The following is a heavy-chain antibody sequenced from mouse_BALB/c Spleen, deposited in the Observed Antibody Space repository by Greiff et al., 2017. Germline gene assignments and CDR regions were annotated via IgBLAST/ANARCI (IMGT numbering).Heavy chain of an antibody. V-gene: IGHV5-17*02. D-gene: IGHD1-1*01. CDR1: GFTFSSFG. Sequence: EVQLVESGGGLVKPGGSLKLSCAASGFTFSSFGMHWVRQAPEKGLEWVAYISSGSSTIYYADTVKGRFTISRDNPKNTLFLQMTSLRSEDTAMYYCARDYYGSRDYAMDSWGQGTSVTVSS. CDR2: ISSGSSTI. CDR3: ARDYYGSRDYAMDS. J-gene: IGHJ4*01.